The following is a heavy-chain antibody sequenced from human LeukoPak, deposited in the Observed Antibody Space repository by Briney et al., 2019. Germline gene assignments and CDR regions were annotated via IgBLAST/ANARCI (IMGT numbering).Heavy chain of an antibody. CDR1: GASISTFY. CDR3: ARGAGWWGS. D-gene: IGHD2-15*01. V-gene: IGHV4-59*01. Sequence: PPETLSLTCTVSGASISTFYWSWIRQSPGKGLEWLAYINYSGSTNYNPSLRSRVTISLDASKNQFSLKLTSVTAADTAVYYCARGAGWWGSWGQGTLVTVSS. J-gene: IGHJ5*02. CDR2: INYSGST.